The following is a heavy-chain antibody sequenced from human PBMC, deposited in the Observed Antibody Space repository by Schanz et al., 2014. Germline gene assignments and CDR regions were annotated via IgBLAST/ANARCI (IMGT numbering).Heavy chain of an antibody. D-gene: IGHD2-2*02. CDR3: AGGEYQLLYGN. Sequence: EVHLLESGGGLVQPGGSLRLSCAASGFTFRSYSMNWVRQAPGKGLEWISYISSTSRATYYADSVKGRFTISRDNAKNSLFLQMNSLRAEDTAVYYCAGGEYQLLYGNWGQGTLXTVSS. CDR2: ISSTSRAT. J-gene: IGHJ4*02. CDR1: GFTFRSYS. V-gene: IGHV3-48*01.